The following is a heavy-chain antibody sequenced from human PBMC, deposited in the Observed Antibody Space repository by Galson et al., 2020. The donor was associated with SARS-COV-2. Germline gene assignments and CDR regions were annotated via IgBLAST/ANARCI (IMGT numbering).Heavy chain of an antibody. CDR1: GYSFTSYW. J-gene: IGHJ4*02. CDR2: IDPSDSYT. V-gene: IGHV5-10-1*01. CDR3: ARHPNRFGELFPFDY. D-gene: IGHD3-10*01. Sequence: GESLKISCKGSGYSFTSYWISWVRQMPGKGLEWMGRIDPSDSYTNYSPSFQGHVTISADKSISTAYLQWSSLKASDTAMYYCARHPNRFGELFPFDYWGQGTLVTVSS.